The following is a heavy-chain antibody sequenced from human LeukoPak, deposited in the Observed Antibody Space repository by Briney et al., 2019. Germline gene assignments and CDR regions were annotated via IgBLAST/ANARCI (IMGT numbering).Heavy chain of an antibody. V-gene: IGHV4-59*01. D-gene: IGHD5-18*01. CDR3: ARGPRRSYGYDAFDI. CDR2: IYYSGST. J-gene: IGHJ3*02. CDR1: GGSISSYY. Sequence: SETLSLTCTVSGGSISSYYWSWIRQPPGKGLEWIGYIYYSGSTNYNPSLKSRVTISVDTSKNQFSLKLSSVTAADTAVYYCARGPRRSYGYDAFDIWGQGTMVTVSS.